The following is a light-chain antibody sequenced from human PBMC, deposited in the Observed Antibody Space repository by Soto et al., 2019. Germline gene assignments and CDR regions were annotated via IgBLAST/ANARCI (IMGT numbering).Light chain of an antibody. CDR1: QSVSSY. Sequence: EIVLTQSPATLSLSPGERATLSCSASQSVSSYLAWYQQNPGQAPRLLIYDASNRATGIPARFSGSGSGTDFTLTISSREPEDFAVDYCQQRSNWPIPFGQGTRLEIK. J-gene: IGKJ5*01. V-gene: IGKV3-11*01. CDR2: DAS. CDR3: QQRSNWPIP.